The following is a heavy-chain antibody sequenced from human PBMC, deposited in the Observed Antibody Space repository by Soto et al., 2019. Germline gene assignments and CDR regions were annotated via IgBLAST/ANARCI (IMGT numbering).Heavy chain of an antibody. D-gene: IGHD2-15*01. V-gene: IGHV3-30-3*01. CDR2: ISYDGSNK. CDR3: ARGGSFGWWYDY. CDR1: GFTFSSYA. J-gene: IGHJ4*02. Sequence: QVQLVESGGGVVQPGRSLRLSCAASGFTFSSYAMHWVRQAPGKGLEWVAVISYDGSNKYYADSVKGRFTISRDNSKNTLHLQMNSLRAEDTAVYYCARGGSFGWWYDYWGQGTLVTVSS.